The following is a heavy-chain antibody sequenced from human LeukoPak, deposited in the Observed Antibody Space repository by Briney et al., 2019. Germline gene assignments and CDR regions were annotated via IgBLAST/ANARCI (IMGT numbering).Heavy chain of an antibody. V-gene: IGHV1-69*13. J-gene: IGHJ6*02. D-gene: IGHD3-22*01. CDR2: IIPIFGTA. Sequence: SVKVSCKASGGTFSSYAISWVRHAPGQGLEWMGGIIPIFGTANYAQKFQGRVTITADESTSTAYMELSSLRSEDTAVYYCARAQSVFYDSSRPYGMDVWGQGTTVTVSS. CDR1: GGTFSSYA. CDR3: ARAQSVFYDSSRPYGMDV.